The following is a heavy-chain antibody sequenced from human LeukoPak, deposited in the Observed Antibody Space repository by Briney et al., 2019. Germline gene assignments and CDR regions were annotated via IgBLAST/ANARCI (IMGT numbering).Heavy chain of an antibody. Sequence: GGSLRLSCAASGFTFSSYAMTWVRQVPGKGLEWVSGISGSGGSTYYADSVKGRFTVSRDKSKNTLYLQMNSLRAEDTAVYYCAKNPGYGDEEAYFDYWGQGTLVTVSS. CDR1: GFTFSSYA. V-gene: IGHV3-23*01. CDR2: ISGSGGST. D-gene: IGHD4-17*01. J-gene: IGHJ4*02. CDR3: AKNPGYGDEEAYFDY.